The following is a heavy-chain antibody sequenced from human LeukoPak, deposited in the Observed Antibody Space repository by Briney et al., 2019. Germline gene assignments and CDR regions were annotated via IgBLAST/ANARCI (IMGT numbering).Heavy chain of an antibody. D-gene: IGHD6-13*01. CDR3: VCGIAATATSGY. CDR2: IYTGGTT. Sequence: GGSLRLSCAASGFTVSSNYMNWVRQAPGKGLEWVSVIYTGGTTYYADSMKGRFTISRDNSKNTVYLQMNSLRAEDTAVYYCVCGIAATATSGYWGQGTLVTVSS. CDR1: GFTVSSNY. J-gene: IGHJ4*02. V-gene: IGHV3-66*01.